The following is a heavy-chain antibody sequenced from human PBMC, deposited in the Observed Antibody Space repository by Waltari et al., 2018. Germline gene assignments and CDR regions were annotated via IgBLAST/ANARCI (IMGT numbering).Heavy chain of an antibody. Sequence: EVQLLESGGGLVQPGGSLRLSCAASGFTFSSYAMSWVRQAPGTGLEWVSAISGSGGSTYYADSVKGRFTISRDNSKNTLYLQMNSLRAEDTAVYYCAKVRGWIAAAARRYYYGMDVWGQGTTVTVSS. V-gene: IGHV3-23*01. CDR1: GFTFSSYA. J-gene: IGHJ6*02. D-gene: IGHD6-13*01. CDR2: ISGSGGST. CDR3: AKVRGWIAAAARRYYYGMDV.